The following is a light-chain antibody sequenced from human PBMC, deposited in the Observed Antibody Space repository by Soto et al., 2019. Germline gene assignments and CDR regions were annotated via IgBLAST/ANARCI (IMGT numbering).Light chain of an antibody. V-gene: IGKV1-5*03. CDR3: QHYNSYSEA. J-gene: IGKJ1*01. CDR2: KAS. Sequence: DIQMTQSPSTLSASVGDRVTMTCRASQTISSWWAWYHQTPGKAPKRLICKASTLQSGVPPSFSGSGSGTEFTLTISSLQPDDFATYSCQHYNSYSEAFGQG. CDR1: QTISSW.